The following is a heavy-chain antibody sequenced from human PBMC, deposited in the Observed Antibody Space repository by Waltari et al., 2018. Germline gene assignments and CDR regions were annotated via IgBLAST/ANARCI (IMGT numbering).Heavy chain of an antibody. J-gene: IGHJ3*02. V-gene: IGHV1-3*01. CDR3: ARRGIGSSSAAFDI. CDR1: GYTFPSYA. CDR2: INAGNGNT. D-gene: IGHD6-6*01. Sequence: QVQLVQSGAEVKKPGASVKVSCKASGYTFPSYALHWVRQAPGQRLEWIGWINAGNGNTKYSQKFQGRVTITRDTSASTAYMELSSLRSEDTAVYYCARRGIGSSSAAFDIWGQGTMVTVSS.